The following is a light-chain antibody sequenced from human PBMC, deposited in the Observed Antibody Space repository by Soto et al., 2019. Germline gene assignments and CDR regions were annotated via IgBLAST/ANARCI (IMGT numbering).Light chain of an antibody. CDR2: WAS. CDR1: QSVLYSSKNKNY. V-gene: IGKV4-1*01. CDR3: QQYYSTPWT. Sequence: DIVMTQSPDSLAVSLGERATINWKSSQSVLYSSKNKNYLAWYQQKPGQPPKLLIYWASTRESGVPDRFSGSGSGTDFALTISSLQAEDVAVYYCQQYYSTPWTFGQGTKVEIK. J-gene: IGKJ1*01.